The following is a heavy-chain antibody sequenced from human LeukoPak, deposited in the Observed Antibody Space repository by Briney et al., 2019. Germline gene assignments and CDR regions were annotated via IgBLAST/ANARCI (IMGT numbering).Heavy chain of an antibody. CDR2: ITAYNGTT. D-gene: IGHD3-22*01. CDR1: GYTSTSYG. V-gene: IGHV1-18*01. J-gene: IGHJ4*02. Sequence: ASVKVSCKASGYTSTSYGISCVRQAHVQGLERMGWITAYNGTTNYAQKLQGTVTMTTDTSTSTAYMELRSLRSDYTAVYYCARVVLDYYDSSGYQGAVDYWGQGTLVTVSS. CDR3: ARVVLDYYDSSGYQGAVDY.